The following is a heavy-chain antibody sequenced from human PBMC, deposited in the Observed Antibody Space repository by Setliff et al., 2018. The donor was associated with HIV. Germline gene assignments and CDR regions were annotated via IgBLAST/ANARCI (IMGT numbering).Heavy chain of an antibody. Sequence: PSETLSLTCSVSGGSISSISYYWGWIRQPPGKGLEWIGNIYYSGNTYYNPSLKSRVTMSLDTSKNQFSLKLSSVTAADTAVYYCARLGIAVAGNNAFDIWGQGTMVTVS. D-gene: IGHD6-19*01. J-gene: IGHJ3*02. V-gene: IGHV4-39*07. CDR1: GGSISSISYY. CDR3: ARLGIAVAGNNAFDI. CDR2: IYYSGNT.